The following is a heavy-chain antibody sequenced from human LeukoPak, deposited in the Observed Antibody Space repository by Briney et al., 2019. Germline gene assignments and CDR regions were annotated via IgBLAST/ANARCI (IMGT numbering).Heavy chain of an antibody. J-gene: IGHJ3*02. V-gene: IGHV4-30-2*01. CDR3: ARQALYYDILTGYHPNAFDI. Sequence: SQTLSLTCTVSGGSISSGGYYWSWIRQPPGKGLEWIGYIYHSGSTYYNPSLKSRVTISVDRSKNQFSLKLSSVTAADTAVYYCARQALYYDILTGYHPNAFDIWGQGTMVTVSS. D-gene: IGHD3-9*01. CDR1: GGSISSGGYY. CDR2: IYHSGST.